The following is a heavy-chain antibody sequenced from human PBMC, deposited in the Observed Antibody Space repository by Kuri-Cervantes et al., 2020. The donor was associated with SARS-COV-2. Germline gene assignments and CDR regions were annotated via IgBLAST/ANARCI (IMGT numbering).Heavy chain of an antibody. V-gene: IGHV3-48*02. CDR2: ISSSSSTI. D-gene: IGHD3-22*01. J-gene: IGHJ4*02. CDR3: AREGYYDSSGYFDY. CDR1: GFTFSSYS. Sequence: ETLSLTCAASGFTFSSYSMNWVRQAPGKGLEWVSYISSSSSTIYYADSVKGRFTISRDNAKNSLYLQMNSLRDEDTAVYYCAREGYYDSSGYFDYWGQGTLVTVSS.